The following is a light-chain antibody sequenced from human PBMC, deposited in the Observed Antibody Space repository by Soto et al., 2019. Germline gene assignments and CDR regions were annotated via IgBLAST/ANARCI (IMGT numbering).Light chain of an antibody. Sequence: EILLTQSPATLSLSPGERATLSCRASQSVNSNSLAWYQQKPGQAPRLLIYGASSRATGISDRFSGSGSGTDFTLTISRLEPEDFAVYFCQQYGSSPPFTFGQGTEVDI. CDR3: QQYGSSPPFT. CDR2: GAS. CDR1: QSVNSNS. V-gene: IGKV3-20*01. J-gene: IGKJ2*01.